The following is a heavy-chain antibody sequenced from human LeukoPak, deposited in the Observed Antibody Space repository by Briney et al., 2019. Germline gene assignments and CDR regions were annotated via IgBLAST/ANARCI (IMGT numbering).Heavy chain of an antibody. Sequence: SETLSLTCTVYGGSISSYYWSWIRQPAGKGLEWIGRIYTSGSINYNPSLKSRVTMPVDTSKNQFSLKLSSVTAADPAVYYCARVQRNWFDPWAREPWSPSPQ. CDR3: ARVQRNWFDP. CDR1: GGSISSYY. V-gene: IGHV4-4*07. J-gene: IGHJ5*02. CDR2: IYTSGSI.